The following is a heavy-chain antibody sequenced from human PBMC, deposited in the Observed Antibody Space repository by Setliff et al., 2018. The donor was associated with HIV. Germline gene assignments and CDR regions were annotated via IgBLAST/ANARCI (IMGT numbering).Heavy chain of an antibody. V-gene: IGHV4-4*07. CDR3: ARGLTHYYGSGPFDY. D-gene: IGHD3-10*01. Sequence: SETLSLTCTVSVGSISSFYWSWIRQPAGKGLEWIGRMYLTGSTNYNPSLESRVTITVDTSKNQFSLNRSSVTAADTAVYYCARGLTHYYGSGPFDYWGQGTLVTVSS. CDR1: VGSISSFY. CDR2: MYLTGST. J-gene: IGHJ4*02.